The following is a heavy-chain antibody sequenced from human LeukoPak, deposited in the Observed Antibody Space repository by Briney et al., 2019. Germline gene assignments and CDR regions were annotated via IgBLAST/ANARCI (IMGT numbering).Heavy chain of an antibody. Sequence: SETLSLTCTVSGGSISSYYWSWIRQPPGKGLEWIGYIYYSGSTNYNPSLKSRVTISVDTSKNQFSLKLSSVTAADTAVYYCARVGLAPYYYAAPAYYFDYWGQGTLVTVSS. J-gene: IGHJ4*02. CDR3: ARVGLAPYYYAAPAYYFDY. D-gene: IGHD3-10*01. CDR2: IYYSGST. CDR1: GGSISSYY. V-gene: IGHV4-59*01.